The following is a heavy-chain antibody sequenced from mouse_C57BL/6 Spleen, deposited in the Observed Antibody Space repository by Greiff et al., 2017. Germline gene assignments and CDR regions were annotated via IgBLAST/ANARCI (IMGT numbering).Heavy chain of an antibody. Sequence: QVQLQQSGTELVKPGASVKLSCKASGYTFTSYWMHWVKQRPGQGLEWIGNINPSNGGTNYNEKFKSKATLTVDKSSSTAYMQLSSLTSEDSAVYYCAREDYDYDWFAYWGQGTLVTVSA. J-gene: IGHJ3*01. CDR3: AREDYDYDWFAY. D-gene: IGHD2-4*01. CDR2: INPSNGGT. CDR1: GYTFTSYW. V-gene: IGHV1-53*01.